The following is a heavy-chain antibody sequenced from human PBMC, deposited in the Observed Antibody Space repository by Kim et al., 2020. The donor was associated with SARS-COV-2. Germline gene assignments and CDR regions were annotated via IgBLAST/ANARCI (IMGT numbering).Heavy chain of an antibody. D-gene: IGHD2-15*01. CDR1: GFTFSNAW. CDR2: IKSKTDGGTT. Sequence: GGSLRLSCAASGFTFSNAWMSWVRQAPGKGLEWVGRIKSKTDGGTTDYAAPVKGRFTISRDDSKNTLYLQMNSLKTEDTAVYYCTTDRGRGLGGRFDPWGQGTLVTVSS. CDR3: TTDRGRGLGGRFDP. J-gene: IGHJ5*02. V-gene: IGHV3-15*01.